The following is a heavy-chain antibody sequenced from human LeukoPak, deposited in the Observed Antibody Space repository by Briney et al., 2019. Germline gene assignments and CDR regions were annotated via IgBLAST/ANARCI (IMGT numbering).Heavy chain of an antibody. Sequence: GGSLRLSCAASGFTFSSYGMHWVRQAPGKGLEWVAVISYDGSNKYYADSVKGRFTISRDNSKNTLYLQMNSLRAEDTAVYYCAKDRWTVGATFDYWGQGTLVTVSS. CDR2: ISYDGSNK. V-gene: IGHV3-30*18. J-gene: IGHJ4*02. CDR3: AKDRWTVGATFDY. CDR1: GFTFSSYG. D-gene: IGHD1-26*01.